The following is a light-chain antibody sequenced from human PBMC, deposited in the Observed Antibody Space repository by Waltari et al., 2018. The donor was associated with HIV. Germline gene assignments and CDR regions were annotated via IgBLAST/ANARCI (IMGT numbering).Light chain of an antibody. V-gene: IGLV2-11*01. Sequence: QSALTQPRSVSGSPGQSVTISCTGTSSDVGGYNYVSWYQQHPGKAPKLMIYDVSKRPSGVPDRFPGSKSGHTASLTSSGLQAEDEADYYCCSYAGSYGVVFGGGTKLTVL. CDR2: DVS. CDR3: CSYAGSYGVV. CDR1: SSDVGGYNY. J-gene: IGLJ2*01.